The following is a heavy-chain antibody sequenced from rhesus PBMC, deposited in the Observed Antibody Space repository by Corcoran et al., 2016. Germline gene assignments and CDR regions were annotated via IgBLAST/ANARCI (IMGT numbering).Heavy chain of an antibody. Sequence: QVTLKASGPALVKHTQTLTLTCTFSGFSISTTGMGVGCIRQPPGKALEWLALIYWDVDKYNSTSLKSRLTISKDTSKNQVVLTMTNMDPVDTATYYCARTATVAATLYFDYWGQGVLVTVSS. J-gene: IGHJ4*01. CDR2: IYWDVDK. D-gene: IGHD4-29*01. CDR3: ARTATVAATLYFDY. V-gene: IGHV2-174*01. CDR1: GFSISTTGMG.